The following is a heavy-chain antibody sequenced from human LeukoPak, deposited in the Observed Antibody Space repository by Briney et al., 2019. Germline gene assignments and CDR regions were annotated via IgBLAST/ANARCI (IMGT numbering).Heavy chain of an antibody. J-gene: IGHJ4*02. D-gene: IGHD6-19*01. Sequence: GGSLRLSCVASGFTFSSCMNWVRQAPGKGLEWISYISSTSTTIYYADSVQGRFTSSRDNAKNSLYLQMNSLTAEDTAVYFCARDWSAVTAPDYFDYWGQGTLVTVSS. CDR1: GFTFSSC. V-gene: IGHV3-48*04. CDR3: ARDWSAVTAPDYFDY. CDR2: ISSTSTTI.